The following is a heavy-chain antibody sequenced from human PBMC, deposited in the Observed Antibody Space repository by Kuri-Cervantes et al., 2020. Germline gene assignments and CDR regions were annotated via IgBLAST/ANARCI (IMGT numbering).Heavy chain of an antibody. CDR1: GFTFSFYS. J-gene: IGHJ4*02. V-gene: IGHV3-48*01. Sequence: GESLKISCEASGFTFSFYSVNWVRQAPGKGLEWVSYITSTSSTVYYADSVKGRFTISRDNSKNTLYLQMNSLRPEDTAVYYCAKDYCSGGSCMFDYWGQGTLVTVSS. D-gene: IGHD2-15*01. CDR3: AKDYCSGGSCMFDY. CDR2: ITSTSSTV.